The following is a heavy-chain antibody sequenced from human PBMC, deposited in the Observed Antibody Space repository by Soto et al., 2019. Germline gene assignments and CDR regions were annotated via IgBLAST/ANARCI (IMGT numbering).Heavy chain of an antibody. J-gene: IGHJ6*02. CDR1: GYSFTSYW. V-gene: IGHV5-51*01. D-gene: IGHD3-10*01. CDR2: IYPGDPDT. Sequence: GESLKISCKGSGYSFTSYWIGWVRQMPGKGLEWMGIIYPGDPDTRYSPSFQGQVTISADKSISTAYLQWSSLKASDTAMYYCARLPHPRFYYYYYYGMDVWGQGTTVIVSS. CDR3: ARLPHPRFYYYYYYGMDV.